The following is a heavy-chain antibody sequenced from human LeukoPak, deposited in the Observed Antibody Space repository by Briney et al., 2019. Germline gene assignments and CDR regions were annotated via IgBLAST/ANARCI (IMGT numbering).Heavy chain of an antibody. CDR2: ISGSGGST. D-gene: IGHD3-22*01. CDR1: GFTFSSYA. Sequence: GGSLRLSCAASGFTFSSYAMSWVRQAPGKGLEWVPAISGSGGSTYYADSVKGRFTISRDNSKNTLYLQMNSLRAEDTAVYYCAKDPSYYYDSSGYHFDYWGQGTLVTVSS. J-gene: IGHJ4*02. V-gene: IGHV3-23*01. CDR3: AKDPSYYYDSSGYHFDY.